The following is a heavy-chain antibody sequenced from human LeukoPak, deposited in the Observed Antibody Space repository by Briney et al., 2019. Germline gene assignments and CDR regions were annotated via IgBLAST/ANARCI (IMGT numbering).Heavy chain of an antibody. D-gene: IGHD6-13*01. Sequence: PSETLSLTCTVSGDSINSLDLWSWVRQPPGKGLEWIGEMYLSGTTNYNPSLKTRVTISVDTSKNQFSLKLSSVTAADTAVYYCARAGSWKLNFDYWGQGTLVTVSS. V-gene: IGHV4-4*02. CDR1: GDSINSLDL. J-gene: IGHJ4*02. CDR3: ARAGSWKLNFDY. CDR2: MYLSGTT.